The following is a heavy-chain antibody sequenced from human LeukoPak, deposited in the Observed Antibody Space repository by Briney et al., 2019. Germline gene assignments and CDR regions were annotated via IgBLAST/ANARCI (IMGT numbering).Heavy chain of an antibody. D-gene: IGHD4-23*01. J-gene: IGHJ4*02. Sequence: GGSLRLSCAASGFTFSSYAMHWVRQAPGKGLEWVAVISYDGNYKDYADSVKGRFTISRDSSKNTLYVQMNSLRAEDTAVYYCARGARKGDDYGGFFDYWGQGTLVTVSS. V-gene: IGHV3-30*04. CDR1: GFTFSSYA. CDR3: ARGARKGDDYGGFFDY. CDR2: ISYDGNYK.